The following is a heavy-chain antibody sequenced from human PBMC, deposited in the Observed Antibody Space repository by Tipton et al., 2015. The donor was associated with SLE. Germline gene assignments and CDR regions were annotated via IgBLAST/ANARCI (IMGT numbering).Heavy chain of an antibody. D-gene: IGHD3-3*01. CDR2: VYYSGST. CDR3: ARAGYYDCWSGSYRPYWYFDL. Sequence: TLSLTCSVSGDSITAYYWSWIRQPPGKGLEWIGYVYYSGSTNYNPSLKSRLTISVDTSKKQFSLKLSSVTAADTAVYYCARAGYYDCWSGSYRPYWYFDLWGRGTLVTVSS. CDR1: GDSITAYY. J-gene: IGHJ2*01. V-gene: IGHV4-59*01.